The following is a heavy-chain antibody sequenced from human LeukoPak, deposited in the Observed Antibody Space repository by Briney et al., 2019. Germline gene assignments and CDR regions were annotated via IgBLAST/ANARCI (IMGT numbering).Heavy chain of an antibody. CDR2: IYPGDSDT. CDR3: ALGMYRSGWRFDY. J-gene: IGHJ4*02. CDR1: GYSFTTYW. Sequence: GESLKISCEGSGYSFTTYWIGWVRQMPGKGLEWMGIIYPGDSDTRYRPSFQGPVTISADKSLSTASLQWSSLRASDTAMYYCALGMYRSGWRFDYWGQGTLVTVSS. D-gene: IGHD6-19*01. V-gene: IGHV5-51*01.